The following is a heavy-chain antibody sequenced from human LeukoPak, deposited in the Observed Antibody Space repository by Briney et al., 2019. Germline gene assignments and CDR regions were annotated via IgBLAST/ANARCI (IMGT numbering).Heavy chain of an antibody. V-gene: IGHV3-74*01. D-gene: IGHD4-17*01. CDR3: ARESTVTPFDY. Sequence: GGSLRLSCAASGFTFSSYWMHWVRQAPGKGLVWVSRINSDGSSTSYADSVKGRFTISRDNAKNTLHLQMNSLRAEDTAVYYCARESTVTPFDYWGQGTLVTVSS. CDR2: INSDGSST. CDR1: GFTFSSYW. J-gene: IGHJ4*02.